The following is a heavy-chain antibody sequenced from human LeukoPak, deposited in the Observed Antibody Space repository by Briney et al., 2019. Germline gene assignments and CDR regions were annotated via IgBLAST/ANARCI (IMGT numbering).Heavy chain of an antibody. V-gene: IGHV3-30*04. Sequence: PGGSLRLSCVASGFTFSSYAMHWVRQAPGKGLEWVAVISYDGSNKYYADSVKGRFTISRDNSKNTLYLQMNSLRAEDTAVYYCARTPTDYGGGYFDYWGQGTLVTVSS. D-gene: IGHD4-23*01. CDR1: GFTFSSYA. CDR2: ISYDGSNK. J-gene: IGHJ4*02. CDR3: ARTPTDYGGGYFDY.